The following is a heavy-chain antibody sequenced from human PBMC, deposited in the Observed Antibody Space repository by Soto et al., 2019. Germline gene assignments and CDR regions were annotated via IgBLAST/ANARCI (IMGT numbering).Heavy chain of an antibody. CDR3: ARDLAYCGGDCYSGFDP. Sequence: SVKVSCKASGGTFSSYTICWLRQAPGQGLEWMGRIIPILGIANYAQKFQGRVTITADKSTSTAYMELSSLRSEDTAVYYCARDLAYCGGDCYSGFDPWGQGTLVTVSS. J-gene: IGHJ5*02. CDR2: IIPILGIA. D-gene: IGHD2-21*02. V-gene: IGHV1-69*04. CDR1: GGTFSSYT.